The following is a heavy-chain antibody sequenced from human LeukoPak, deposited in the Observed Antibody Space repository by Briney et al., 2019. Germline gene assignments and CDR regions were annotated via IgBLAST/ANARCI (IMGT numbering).Heavy chain of an antibody. D-gene: IGHD3-9*01. Sequence: ASVKVSCKASGGTFSSYAISWVRQAPGKGLEWMGGIIPIFGTANYAQKFQGRVTITADESTSTAYMELSSLRSEDTAVYYCARDDGRYFDRLGHDAFDIWGQGTLVTVSS. CDR3: ARDDGRYFDRLGHDAFDI. J-gene: IGHJ3*02. CDR2: IIPIFGTA. CDR1: GGTFSSYA. V-gene: IGHV1-69*13.